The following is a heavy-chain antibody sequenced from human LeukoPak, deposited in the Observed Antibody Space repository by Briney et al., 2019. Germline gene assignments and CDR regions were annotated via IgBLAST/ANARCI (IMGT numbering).Heavy chain of an antibody. CDR1: GGSISSSSYY. CDR2: IYYSGST. CDR3: ARDSMITFGGTHYMDV. J-gene: IGHJ6*03. D-gene: IGHD3-16*01. Sequence: SETLSLTCTVSGGSISSSSYYWGWIRQPPGKGLEWIGSIYYSGSTYYNPSLKSRVTVSVDTSKNQFSLKLSSVTAADTAVYYCARDSMITFGGTHYMDVWGKGTTVTVSS. V-gene: IGHV4-39*07.